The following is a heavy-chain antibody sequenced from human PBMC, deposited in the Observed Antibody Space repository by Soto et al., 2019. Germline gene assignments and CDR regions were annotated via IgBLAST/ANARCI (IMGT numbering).Heavy chain of an antibody. V-gene: IGHV3-30*18. Sequence: GGSLRLSCAASGFTFSSYGMHWVRQAPGKGLEWVAVISYDGSNKYYADSVKGRFTISRDTSKNTLYLQMNSLRAEDTAVYYCAKDGYCSSTSCYDRPYYYYYRDVWGKGTTVTVSS. D-gene: IGHD2-2*03. CDR1: GFTFSSYG. J-gene: IGHJ6*03. CDR2: ISYDGSNK. CDR3: AKDGYCSSTSCYDRPYYYYYRDV.